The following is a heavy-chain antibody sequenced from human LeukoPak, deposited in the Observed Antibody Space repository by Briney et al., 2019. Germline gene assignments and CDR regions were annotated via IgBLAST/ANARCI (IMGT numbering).Heavy chain of an antibody. J-gene: IGHJ4*02. Sequence: SETLSLTCTVSGDSINTYYWTWIRQPPGKGLEWIGHIYFSGSTNYNPSLKSRLTISVDTSKNQFSLKLNSVTAADSALYYCARRCSRASCPLDYWGQGTLVTVSS. CDR2: IYFSGST. CDR3: ARRCSRASCPLDY. V-gene: IGHV4-59*08. D-gene: IGHD2-2*01. CDR1: GDSINTYY.